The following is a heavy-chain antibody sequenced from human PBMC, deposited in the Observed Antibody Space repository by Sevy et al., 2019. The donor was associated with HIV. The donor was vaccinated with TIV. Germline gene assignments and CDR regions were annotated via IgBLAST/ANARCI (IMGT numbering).Heavy chain of an antibody. D-gene: IGHD2-2*01. CDR1: GDSFIRDT. CDR2: FNPNSGDT. V-gene: IGHV1-2*06. J-gene: IGHJ3*02. Sequence: ASVKVSCKASGDSFIRDTINWVRQAPGQGLEWMGRFNPNSGDTNYAQKFQGRVTMTRDASINSAYMELSRLTSDDTAVYYCAREWGFAMANAFDIWGQGTMVTVSS. CDR3: AREWGFAMANAFDI.